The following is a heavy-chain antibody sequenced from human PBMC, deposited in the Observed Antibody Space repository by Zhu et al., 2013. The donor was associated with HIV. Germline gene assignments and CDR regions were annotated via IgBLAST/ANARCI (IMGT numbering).Heavy chain of an antibody. Sequence: QVQLVQSGAEVKKPGASVKVSCKASGYTFSGYYIHWVRQAPGQGLEWMGWINPNTGGTDYAQKFQGRVTVTRDTSTSTVYMELSSLRSEDTAVYYCARGGLDDTSGYYAPYFQFWGQGSLVTVSS. CDR1: GYTFSGYY. J-gene: IGHJ1*01. D-gene: IGHD3-22*01. V-gene: IGHV1-2*02. CDR3: ARGGLDDTSGYYAPYFQF. CDR2: INPNTGGT.